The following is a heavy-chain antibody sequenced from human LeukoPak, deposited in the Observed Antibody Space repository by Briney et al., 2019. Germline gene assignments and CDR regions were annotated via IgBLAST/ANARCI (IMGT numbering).Heavy chain of an antibody. J-gene: IGHJ4*02. CDR1: GGSISSSSYY. Sequence: PSETLSLTCTLSGGSISSSSYYWGWIRQPPGKGLEWIGRIYYSGSTYYNPSLKRGVTISVDTSKNQFSLKLSSVTAADTAVYYCARRGGGEWTHDYWGQGTLVTVSS. CDR3: ARRGGGEWTHDY. D-gene: IGHD3-16*01. CDR2: IYYSGST. V-gene: IGHV4-39*01.